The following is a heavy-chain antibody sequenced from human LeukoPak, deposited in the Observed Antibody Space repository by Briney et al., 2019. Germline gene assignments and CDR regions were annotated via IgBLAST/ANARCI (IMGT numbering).Heavy chain of an antibody. D-gene: IGHD3-10*01. Sequence: ASVKVSCKASGYTFTGYYMHWVRQAPGQGREGMGWINPNSGGTNYAQKFHDRVTMTRDTSISTAYMELSRLRSDDTAVYYCARVGRRIWFGDGYYYMDVWGKGTTVTVSS. CDR2: INPNSGGT. CDR1: GYTFTGYY. V-gene: IGHV1-2*02. CDR3: ARVGRRIWFGDGYYYMDV. J-gene: IGHJ6*03.